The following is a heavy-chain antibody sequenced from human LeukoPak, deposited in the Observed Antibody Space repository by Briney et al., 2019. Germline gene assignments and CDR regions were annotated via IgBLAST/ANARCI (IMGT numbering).Heavy chain of an antibody. J-gene: IGHJ4*02. Sequence: SGTLSLTCAVYGGSFSGYFWSWIRQPPEKGLEWIGEINHSGSPDYNPSLRSRVTMSVDTSRNQFSLKLSSVTAADTAVYYCASPSYYDSSFFGYWGQGTLVTVSS. V-gene: IGHV4-34*01. CDR2: INHSGSP. D-gene: IGHD3-22*01. CDR3: ASPSYYDSSFFGY. CDR1: GGSFSGYF.